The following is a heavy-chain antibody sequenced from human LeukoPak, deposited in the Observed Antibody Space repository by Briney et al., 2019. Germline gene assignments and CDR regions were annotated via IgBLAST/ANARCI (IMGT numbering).Heavy chain of an antibody. CDR1: GFTFSSYG. J-gene: IGHJ4*02. V-gene: IGHV3-30*02. CDR2: IRYDGSNK. CDR3: AKDHPYYFDY. Sequence: PGGSLRLSCAASGFTFSSYGMHWVRQAPGKGLEWVAFIRYDGSNKYHADSVKGRFTISRDNSKNTLYLQMNSLRAEDTAVYYCAKDHPYYFDYWGQGTLVTVSS.